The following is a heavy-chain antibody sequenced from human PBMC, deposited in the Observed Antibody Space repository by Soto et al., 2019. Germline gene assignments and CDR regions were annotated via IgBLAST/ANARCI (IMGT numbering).Heavy chain of an antibody. CDR3: ARASPLGDSSGYFNYYGMDV. Sequence: PSETLSLTCTVSGGSISSYYCSWIRQPPGKGLEWIGYIYYSGSTNYNPSLKSRVTISVDTSKNQFSLKLSSVTAADTAVYYCARASPLGDSSGYFNYYGMDVWGQGTTVTVSS. V-gene: IGHV4-59*01. J-gene: IGHJ6*02. CDR1: GGSISSYY. CDR2: IYYSGST. D-gene: IGHD3-22*01.